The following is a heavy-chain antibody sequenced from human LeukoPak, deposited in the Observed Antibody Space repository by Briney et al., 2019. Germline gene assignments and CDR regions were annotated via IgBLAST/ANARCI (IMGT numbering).Heavy chain of an antibody. Sequence: GGSLRLSCAASGFTFSSYPMYWVRRAPGKGLEWVLAISGRSTKTYYADSVKGRFTISRDDSKNTLFLQMNSLRAEDTAVYYCAKERPETTAFDSWGQGALVTVSS. CDR3: AKERPETTAFDS. V-gene: IGHV3-23*01. J-gene: IGHJ4*02. CDR2: ISGRSTKT. D-gene: IGHD1-7*01. CDR1: GFTFSSYP.